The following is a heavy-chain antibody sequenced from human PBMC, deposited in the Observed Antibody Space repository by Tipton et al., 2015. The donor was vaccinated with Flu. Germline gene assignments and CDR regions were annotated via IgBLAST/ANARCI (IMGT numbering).Heavy chain of an antibody. CDR2: IYPSGTP. CDR3: ARLRRVTAISTYNWFDP. Sequence: TLSLTCTVSSGSIRSTNYFCAWIRQPPGKRLELIGSIYPSGTPYYNPSLKSRVTISVDTSKSQFSLMLRSVTAADTAVYYCARLRRVTAISTYNWFDPWGQGTLVTVSS. CDR1: SGSIRSTNYF. J-gene: IGHJ5*02. V-gene: IGHV4-39*01. D-gene: IGHD2-21*02.